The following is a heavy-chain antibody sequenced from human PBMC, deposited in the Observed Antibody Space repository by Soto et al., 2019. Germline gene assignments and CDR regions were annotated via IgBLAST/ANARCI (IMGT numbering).Heavy chain of an antibody. D-gene: IGHD6-6*01. Sequence: QSPTLSLTCAISGDSVSSNSAAWNWIRQSPSRGLEWLGRTYYRSKWYNDYAVSVKSRITINPDTSKNQFSLQLNSVTPEDTAVYYCAREKYWIIAARPSMPQSSFNWFDPWGQGTLVTVSS. J-gene: IGHJ5*02. CDR2: TYYRSKWYN. CDR3: AREKYWIIAARPSMPQSSFNWFDP. CDR1: GDSVSSNSAA. V-gene: IGHV6-1*01.